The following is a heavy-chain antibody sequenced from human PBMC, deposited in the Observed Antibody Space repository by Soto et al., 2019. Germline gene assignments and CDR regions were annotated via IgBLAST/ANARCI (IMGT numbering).Heavy chain of an antibody. V-gene: IGHV5-10-1*01. Sequence: SLKISCKGSGYSFTSYWISWVRQMPGKGLEWMGRIDPSDSYTNYSPSFHGHVTISADKSISTAYLQWSSLKASDTPMYYCASYSTVTTSYYYYGMDVWGQGTTVTVSS. CDR2: IDPSDSYT. CDR1: GYSFTSYW. J-gene: IGHJ6*02. D-gene: IGHD4-17*01. CDR3: ASYSTVTTSYYYYGMDV.